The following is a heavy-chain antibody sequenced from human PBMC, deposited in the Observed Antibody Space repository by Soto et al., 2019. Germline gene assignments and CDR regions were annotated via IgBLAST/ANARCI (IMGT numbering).Heavy chain of an antibody. Sequence: QVQLQESGPGLVKPSGTLSLTCAVSGGSISSSNWWSWVRQPPGKGLEWIGEIYHSGSTNYNPSRQSRVTIAVAKSKNQFSRKLSSVTAADTAVYYCARDIRGWGAFDIWGQGTMVTVSS. CDR1: GGSISSSNW. CDR3: ARDIRGWGAFDI. D-gene: IGHD3-10*01. CDR2: IYHSGST. V-gene: IGHV4-4*02. J-gene: IGHJ3*02.